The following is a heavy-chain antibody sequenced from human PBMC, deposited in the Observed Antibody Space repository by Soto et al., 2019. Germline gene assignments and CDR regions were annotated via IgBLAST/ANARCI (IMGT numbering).Heavy chain of an antibody. J-gene: IGHJ6*02. CDR2: IWSDGSNK. Sequence: QVQLVESGGGVVQPGRSLRLSCAASGFTFSSNGMHWVRQAPGKGLEWVASIWSDGSNKYSADSVKGRFTISRDNSKTTLYRQMESLRAEDTAVYYCARDGSNKPGFYYGMDAWGQGTTVSVSS. V-gene: IGHV3-33*01. D-gene: IGHD4-4*01. CDR3: ARDGSNKPGFYYGMDA. CDR1: GFTFSSNG.